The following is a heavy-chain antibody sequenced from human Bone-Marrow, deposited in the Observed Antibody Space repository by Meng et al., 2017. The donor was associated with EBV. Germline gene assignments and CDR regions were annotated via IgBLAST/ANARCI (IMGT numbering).Heavy chain of an antibody. CDR3: ARGGGLGVVVAAQTNWFDP. V-gene: IGHV4-34*01. D-gene: IGHD2-15*01. J-gene: IGHJ5*02. Sequence: QVQLRQGGAGLLKPSEPLSLTCAVYGGSFSGYYWSWIRQPPGKGLEWIGEINHSGSTNYNPSLKSRVTISVDTSKNQFSLKLSSVTAADTAVYYCARGGGLGVVVAAQTNWFDPWGQGTLVTASS. CDR2: INHSGST. CDR1: GGSFSGYY.